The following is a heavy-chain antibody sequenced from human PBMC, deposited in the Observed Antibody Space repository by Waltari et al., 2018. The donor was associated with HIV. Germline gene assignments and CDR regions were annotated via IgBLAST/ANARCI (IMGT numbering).Heavy chain of an antibody. J-gene: IGHJ3*02. V-gene: IGHV3-74*01. D-gene: IGHD5-12*01. Sequence: EVQLVESGGGLVQPGGSLRLSCAASGFTFSSYWMHWVRQAPGKGLVGVSRINSDGSSTSYADSMKGRFTISRDNAKNTLYLQMNSLRAEDTAVYYCATPSGATKGAFDIWGQGTMVTVSS. CDR3: ATPSGATKGAFDI. CDR2: INSDGSST. CDR1: GFTFSSYW.